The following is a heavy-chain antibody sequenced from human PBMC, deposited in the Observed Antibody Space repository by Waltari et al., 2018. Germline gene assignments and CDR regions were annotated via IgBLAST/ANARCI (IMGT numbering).Heavy chain of an antibody. J-gene: IGHJ2*01. CDR3: ARGARRTTVTTGWWYFDL. Sequence: EVQLVESGGGLVQPGGSLRLSCAASGFTYSMYWMHWVRQAPGKGLVWVSRSNSDGSSTSDADSVNGQFTISKDNAKNTVYLQMNSLRAEDTAIYYCARGARRTTVTTGWWYFDLWGRGTLVTVSS. D-gene: IGHD4-17*01. V-gene: IGHV3-74*01. CDR2: SNSDGSST. CDR1: GFTYSMYW.